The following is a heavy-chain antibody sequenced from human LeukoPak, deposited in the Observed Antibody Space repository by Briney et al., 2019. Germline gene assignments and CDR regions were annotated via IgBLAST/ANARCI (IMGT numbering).Heavy chain of an antibody. J-gene: IGHJ1*01. Sequence: GGSLRLSCAASGFXFSTYAISWVRQAPGKGLKWVSGISGASTYYADSVKGRFTISRDTSKNMMYLQMNSLTDEDTAVYYCAKDREVTTLGYFQHWGQGTLVTVSS. CDR2: ISGAST. D-gene: IGHD4-17*01. V-gene: IGHV3-23*01. CDR1: GFXFSTYA. CDR3: AKDREVTTLGYFQH.